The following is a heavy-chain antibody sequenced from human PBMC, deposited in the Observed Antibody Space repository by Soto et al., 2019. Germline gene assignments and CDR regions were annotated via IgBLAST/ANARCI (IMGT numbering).Heavy chain of an antibody. D-gene: IGHD6-19*01. J-gene: IGHJ4*02. CDR1: GFTFSDYA. CDR2: VSHDGRNT. CDR3: AKGGRQWLVTSDFNY. V-gene: IGHV3-30*18. Sequence: VQLVESGGGVVQPGRSLRLSCAASGFTFSDYAMHWFRQAPGKGLEWVAVVSHDGRNTHYADSVKGRFTISRDSSKKTVSLEMTSLRAEDTAVYYCAKGGRQWLVTSDFNYWGQGALVTVSS.